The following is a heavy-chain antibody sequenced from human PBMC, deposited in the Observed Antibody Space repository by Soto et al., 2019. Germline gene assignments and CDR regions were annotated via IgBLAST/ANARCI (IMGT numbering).Heavy chain of an antibody. Sequence: GGSLRLSCAASGFTFSSYAMSWVRQAPGKGLEWVSAISGSGGSTYYADSVKGRFTISRDNSKNTLYLQMNSLRAEDTAVYYCAKPHYDFGPPRKATTWYMDVWGKGTTVTVSS. CDR3: AKPHYDFGPPRKATTWYMDV. D-gene: IGHD3-3*01. J-gene: IGHJ6*03. CDR1: GFTFSSYA. V-gene: IGHV3-23*01. CDR2: ISGSGGST.